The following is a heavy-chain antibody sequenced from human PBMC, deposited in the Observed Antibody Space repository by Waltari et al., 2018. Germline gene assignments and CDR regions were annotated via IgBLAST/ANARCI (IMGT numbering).Heavy chain of an antibody. CDR3: TSDAFGNSIGGVFDY. V-gene: IGHV3-9*01. CDR1: GFSFADRA. CDR2: INWNSGNI. D-gene: IGHD3-3*01. Sequence: EVQLVESGGGLVQRGRSLRLSCVGSGFSFADRAMPWVRQVPGKGREWVSGINWNSGNIGYADSVKGRFTISRDNAKNSLYLQINSVRTEDTALYYCTSDAFGNSIGGVFDYWGQGTLVNVSS. J-gene: IGHJ4*02.